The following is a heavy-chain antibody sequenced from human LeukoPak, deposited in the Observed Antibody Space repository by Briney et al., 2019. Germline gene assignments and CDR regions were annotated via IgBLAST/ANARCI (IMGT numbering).Heavy chain of an antibody. CDR3: ARGGAADYFDY. J-gene: IGHJ4*02. CDR1: GGSVSSGSYY. CDR2: VSYSGSP. V-gene: IGHV4-61*01. Sequence: SETLSLTCTVSGGSVSSGSYYWRWIRQPPGKGLEWIGYVSYSGSPNYNPSLKSRVTISVDTSKNQFSLKLSSATAADTAVYYCARGGAADYFDYWGQGTLVTVSS. D-gene: IGHD6-13*01.